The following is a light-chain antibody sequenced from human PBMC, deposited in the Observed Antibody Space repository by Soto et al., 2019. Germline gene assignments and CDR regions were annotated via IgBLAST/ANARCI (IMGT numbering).Light chain of an antibody. V-gene: IGLV1-44*01. J-gene: IGLJ3*02. CDR3: AAWDGSLNGLV. CDR1: SSNIGSHI. CDR2: NNV. Sequence: QAVVTQPPSASGTPGQRVTISCSGSSSNIGSHIVSWYRQLPGTAPKLLIYNNVHRPSGVPDRFSGSKSGASGSLAISGLQFEDEADYYCAAWDGSLNGLVFGGGTKLTVL.